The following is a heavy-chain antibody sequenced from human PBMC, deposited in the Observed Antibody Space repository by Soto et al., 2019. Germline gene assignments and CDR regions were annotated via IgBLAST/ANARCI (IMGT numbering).Heavy chain of an antibody. D-gene: IGHD3-16*01. CDR1: GFTFDDYA. V-gene: IGHV3-9*01. CDR2: ISWNSFTI. CDR3: AKDHGGGVDTMDV. Sequence: EVQLVESGGGLVQPGRSLRLSCVASGFTFDDYAMHWVRQAPGKGLEWVSGISWNSFTIGYADSVKGRFTLSRDNAKNSLHLQMNSLRPEDTGLYYCAKDHGGGVDTMDVWGKGTTVTVSS. J-gene: IGHJ6*03.